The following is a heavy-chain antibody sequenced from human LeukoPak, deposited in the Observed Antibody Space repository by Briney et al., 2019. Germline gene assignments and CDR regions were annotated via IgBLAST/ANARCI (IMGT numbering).Heavy chain of an antibody. D-gene: IGHD1-26*01. CDR1: GFTFSSYA. V-gene: IGHV3-30-3*01. CDR3: ASGSYFFDY. Sequence: GGSLRLSCAASGFTFSSYAMLWVRQAPGKGLEWVAVISYDGSNKYYADSVKGRFTISRDNSKNTLYLQMNSLRAEDTAVYYCASGSYFFDYWGQGTLVTVSS. CDR2: ISYDGSNK. J-gene: IGHJ4*02.